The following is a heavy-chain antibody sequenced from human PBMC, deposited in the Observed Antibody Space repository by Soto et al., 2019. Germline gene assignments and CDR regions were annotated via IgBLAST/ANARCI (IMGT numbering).Heavy chain of an antibody. J-gene: IGHJ4*02. CDR2: MNPNNGNT. CDR3: AKGPRNSGFDY. CDR1: GYTFTSDD. Sequence: QVQLVQSGAEVKKPGASVKISCKASGYTFTSDDFNWVRQATGQGREWMGWMNPNNGNTGYAQKFQGRVTMTRDTSISTASMELSSLTSEDTAVYYCAKGPRNSGFDYWGQGTLVTVSS. V-gene: IGHV1-8*01. D-gene: IGHD1-7*01.